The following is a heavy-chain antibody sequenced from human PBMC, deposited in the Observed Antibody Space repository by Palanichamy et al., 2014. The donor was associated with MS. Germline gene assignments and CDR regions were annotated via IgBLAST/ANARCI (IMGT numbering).Heavy chain of an antibody. CDR2: IIPIIGRP. CDR1: GGAFSTYT. Sequence: QVQLVQSGAAVKKPGSSVKVSRKASGGAFSTYTFSWVRQAPGQGLEWMGRIIPIIGRPNYAQNFQGRVTITADKSTNTAYMDLNSLRSEDTAVYYCTRDHSSGYYSDSGARPLDYWGQGSLVTVSS. CDR3: TRDHSSGYYSDSGARPLDY. D-gene: IGHD3-22*01. V-gene: IGHV1-69*08. J-gene: IGHJ4*02.